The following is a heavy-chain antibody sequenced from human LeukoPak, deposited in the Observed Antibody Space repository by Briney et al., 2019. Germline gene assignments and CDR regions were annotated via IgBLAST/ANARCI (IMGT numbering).Heavy chain of an antibody. CDR2: ISSLSGTI. CDR3: AKSDVKGFLTGYYPYYYYMDV. Sequence: GGSLRLSCAASGFTFSSYSMNWVRQAPGEGLEWVSYISSLSGTIYYADSVKGRFTISRDNSENTPYLQMNSLRAEDTAVYYCAKSDVKGFLTGYYPYYYYMDVWGKGTTVTISS. J-gene: IGHJ6*03. CDR1: GFTFSSYS. V-gene: IGHV3-48*01. D-gene: IGHD3-9*01.